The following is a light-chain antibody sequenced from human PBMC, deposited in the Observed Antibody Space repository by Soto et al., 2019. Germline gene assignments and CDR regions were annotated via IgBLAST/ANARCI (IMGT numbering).Light chain of an antibody. J-gene: IGLJ3*02. CDR1: SSIIGSHV. CDR3: AVWDDSLDGWV. Sequence: QSVLTQPPSASGTPGQRVTISCSGSSSIIGSHVVYWYQQLAGTAPKLLMYNNNQRPSGVPDRFSGSKSGTSASLAISGLQSEDEADYYCAVWDDSLDGWVFGGGTKLTVL. V-gene: IGLV1-44*01. CDR2: NNN.